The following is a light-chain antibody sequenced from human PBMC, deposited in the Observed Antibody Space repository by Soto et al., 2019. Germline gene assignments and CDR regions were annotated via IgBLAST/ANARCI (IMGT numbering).Light chain of an antibody. Sequence: IQLTPFPSSRSASVGHRVTITCRASQGICGTLDWYQQKPGKASKLLIYAASTMQSGIPARFSGSGSGTDFTLTISCLQSEDFATYYCQQYYSYPWTFGQGTKVDI. CDR2: AAS. J-gene: IGKJ1*01. CDR3: QQYYSYPWT. V-gene: IGKV1-9*01. CDR1: QGICGT.